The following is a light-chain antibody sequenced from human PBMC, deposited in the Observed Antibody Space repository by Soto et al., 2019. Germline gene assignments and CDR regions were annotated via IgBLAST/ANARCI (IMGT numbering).Light chain of an antibody. V-gene: IGLV8-61*01. Sequence: QTVVTQEPSLSVSPGGTVTLTCALSSGSVSASYYPSWYQQTPGQAPRTLISSTNTRSSGVPDRFSGSILGNKAALTSTGAQADYESDYYCVLYMGSGISVFGGGTKLTVL. J-gene: IGLJ2*01. CDR1: SGSVSASYY. CDR2: STN. CDR3: VLYMGSGISV.